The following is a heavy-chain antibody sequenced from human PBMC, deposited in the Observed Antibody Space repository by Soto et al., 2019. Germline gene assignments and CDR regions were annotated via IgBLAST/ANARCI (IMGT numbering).Heavy chain of an antibody. CDR3: AISGYSSSWFKRYFDY. CDR1: GFTFSSYA. CDR2: ISGSGGST. J-gene: IGHJ4*02. D-gene: IGHD6-13*01. Sequence: SLRLSCAASGFTFSSYAMSWVRQAPGKGLEWVSAISGSGGSTYYADSVKGRFTISRDNSKNTLYLQMNSLRAEDTAVYYCAISGYSSSWFKRYFDYWGQGTLVTVSS. V-gene: IGHV3-23*01.